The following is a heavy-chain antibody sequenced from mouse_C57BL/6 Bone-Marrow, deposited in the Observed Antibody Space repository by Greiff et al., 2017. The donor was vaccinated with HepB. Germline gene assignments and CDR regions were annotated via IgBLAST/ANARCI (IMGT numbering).Heavy chain of an antibody. V-gene: IGHV3-1*01. CDR2: ISYSGST. CDR1: GYSITSGYD. J-gene: IGHJ4*01. Sequence: EVQLQQSGPGMVKPSQSLSLTCTVTGYSITSGYDWHWIRHFPGNKLEWMGYISYSGSTNYNPSLKSRISINHDTSKNHFFLKLTSVTTEDTATYYCARALRQGAMDYWGQGTSVTVSS. D-gene: IGHD3-2*01. CDR3: ARALRQGAMDY.